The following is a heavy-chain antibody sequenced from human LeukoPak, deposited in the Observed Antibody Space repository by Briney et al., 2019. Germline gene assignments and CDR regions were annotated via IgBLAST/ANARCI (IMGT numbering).Heavy chain of an antibody. Sequence: PSETLSLTCAVSGYSITSGYYWAWIRQPPGKALEWIGNIYHSGSTYYNPSLKSRVTISVDTSRNQLSLKMKSVTAADTAVYYCARVVGWQLDDWGQGTLVTVSS. CDR2: IYHSGST. CDR1: GYSITSGYY. CDR3: ARVVGWQLDD. D-gene: IGHD4-23*01. J-gene: IGHJ4*02. V-gene: IGHV4-38-2*01.